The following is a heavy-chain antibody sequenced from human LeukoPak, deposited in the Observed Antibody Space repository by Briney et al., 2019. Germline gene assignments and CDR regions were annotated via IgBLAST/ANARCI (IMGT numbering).Heavy chain of an antibody. CDR1: GGSISSLY. CDR3: ARHRAYSSSSPFDY. Sequence: SEILSLTCSVSGGSISSLYWSWIRQPPGKGLEWIGYIYYPGSTNYNPSLKSRVTMFVDMSKNQYSLRLSSVTAADTAVYYCARHRAYSSSSPFDYWGQGTLVTVSS. CDR2: IYYPGST. D-gene: IGHD6-6*01. V-gene: IGHV4-59*08. J-gene: IGHJ4*02.